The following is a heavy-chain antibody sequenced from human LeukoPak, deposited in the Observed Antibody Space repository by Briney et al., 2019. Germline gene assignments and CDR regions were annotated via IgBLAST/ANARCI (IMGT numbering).Heavy chain of an antibody. CDR1: GYTFTSYG. J-gene: IGHJ6*03. D-gene: IGHD3-3*01. V-gene: IGHV1-18*01. CDR3: ARGTYDFWSGYTYYYYYYMDV. CDR2: ISAYNGNT. Sequence: ASVKVSCKASGYTFTSYGISWVRQAPGQGLEWMGWISAYNGNTNYAQKLQGRVTMTTDTSTSTAYMELRSLRSDDTAAYCCARGTYDFWSGYTYYYYYYMDVWGKGTTVTVSS.